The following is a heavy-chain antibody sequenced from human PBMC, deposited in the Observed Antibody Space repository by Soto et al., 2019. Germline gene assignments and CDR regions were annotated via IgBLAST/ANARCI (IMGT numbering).Heavy chain of an antibody. Sequence: SVKVSCKTSGYTFSNYGITWVRQAPVQPLEWLGWISLYSDGTNYAQKFQGRVSMTTDTSTTTAYMELRSLRSDDTAVYYCARVVPGAEAWFGPWGQGTLVTVSS. J-gene: IGHJ5*02. CDR3: ARVVPGAEAWFGP. V-gene: IGHV1-18*01. CDR2: ISLYSDGT. D-gene: IGHD2-2*01. CDR1: GYTFSNYG.